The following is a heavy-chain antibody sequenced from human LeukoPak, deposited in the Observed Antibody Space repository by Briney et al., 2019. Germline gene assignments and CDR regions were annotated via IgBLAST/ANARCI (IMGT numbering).Heavy chain of an antibody. Sequence: TGGSLRLSCAASGFTFSDYYMSWIRQAPGKGLEWVSYISNSGSTIYYADSVKGRFTISRDNAKNSLYLQMHSLRAEDTAIYYCVRDLYARLRLGEPPGYWGQGTLVTVSS. V-gene: IGHV3-11*04. D-gene: IGHD3-16*01. J-gene: IGHJ4*02. CDR1: GFTFSDYY. CDR3: VRDLYARLRLGEPPGY. CDR2: ISNSGSTI.